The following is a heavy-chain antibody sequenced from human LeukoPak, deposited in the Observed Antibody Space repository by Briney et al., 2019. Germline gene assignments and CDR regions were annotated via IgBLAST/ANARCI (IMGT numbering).Heavy chain of an antibody. CDR2: ISSGSDYI. J-gene: IGHJ4*02. CDR1: GFSSYS. Sequence: SGGSLRLSCAASGFSSYSLNWVRLAPGKGLEWVSSISSGSDYIYYADSVKGRFTISRDNAKNSLYLQMNSLRAEDTAIYYCARDPWGTHAYWGQGTLVTVSS. V-gene: IGHV3-21*01. CDR3: ARDPWGTHAY. D-gene: IGHD3-16*01.